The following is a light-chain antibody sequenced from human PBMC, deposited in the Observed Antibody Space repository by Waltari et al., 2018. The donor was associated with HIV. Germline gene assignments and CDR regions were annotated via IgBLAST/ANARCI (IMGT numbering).Light chain of an antibody. Sequence: QSLLPQPPSASGTPGQRVTISCSGSYSNPGSHTVNWVQQLPGSAPRALIYNNDQRPSGVPDRFSGTKTGTSASLAISGLQSEDQGDYYCASWDDKLDGWVFGGGTRLTVL. CDR3: ASWDDKLDGWV. V-gene: IGLV1-44*01. CDR2: NND. CDR1: YSNPGSHT. J-gene: IGLJ3*02.